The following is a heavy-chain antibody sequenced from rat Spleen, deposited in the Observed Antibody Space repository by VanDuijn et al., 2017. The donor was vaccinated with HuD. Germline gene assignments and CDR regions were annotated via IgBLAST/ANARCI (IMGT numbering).Heavy chain of an antibody. J-gene: IGHJ2*01. D-gene: IGHD1-1*01. CDR3: ARLTTVVDSFDY. CDR1: GFTFNNYW. V-gene: IGHV5-31*01. Sequence: EVQLVESGGGLVQPGRSLKLSCVASGFTFNNYWMTWIRQAPGKGLEWVASITNSGGRTDYLDSVKGRFSISRDNAKSSLYLQMNSLTSEDTATYYGARLTTVVDSFDYWGQGVMVTVSS. CDR2: ITNSGGRT.